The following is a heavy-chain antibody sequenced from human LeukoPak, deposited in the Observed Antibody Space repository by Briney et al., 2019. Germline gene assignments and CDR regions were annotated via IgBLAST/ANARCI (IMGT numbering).Heavy chain of an antibody. CDR3: VREARGYHYTYFDY. J-gene: IGHJ4*02. Sequence: GCSLRLSCTASGFTLGSHDMHWVRQIPGQGLEWVAAVSSGFHAFFADSVQGRFTVSREDARNSLYLQMNSLRAGDTAVYYCVREARGYHYTYFDYWGQGTLVTVSS. V-gene: IGHV3-13*01. CDR2: VSSGFHA. CDR1: GFTLGSHD. D-gene: IGHD5-18*01.